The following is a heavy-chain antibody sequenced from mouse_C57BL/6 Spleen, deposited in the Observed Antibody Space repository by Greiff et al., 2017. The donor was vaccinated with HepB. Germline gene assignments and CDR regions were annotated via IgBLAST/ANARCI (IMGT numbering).Heavy chain of an antibody. J-gene: IGHJ4*01. Sequence: EVQLQQSGAELVRPGASVKLSCTASGFNIKDDYMHWVKQRPEQGLEWIGWIDPENGDTEYASKFQGKATITADTSSNTAYLQLSNLTSEDTAVYYCTNYGSSYGYAMDYWGQGTAVTGSS. CDR1: GFNIKDDY. V-gene: IGHV14-4*01. CDR3: TNYGSSYGYAMDY. CDR2: IDPENGDT. D-gene: IGHD1-1*01.